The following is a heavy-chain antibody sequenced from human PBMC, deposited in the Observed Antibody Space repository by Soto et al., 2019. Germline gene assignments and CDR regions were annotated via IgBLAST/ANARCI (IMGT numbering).Heavy chain of an antibody. V-gene: IGHV1-69*13. J-gene: IGHJ5*02. CDR3: ARSRFLHANWFDP. D-gene: IGHD2-2*01. CDR2: IIPTFGTA. Sequence: ASVTVSCKASGGTFSSYAISWVRQAPGQGLEWMGGIIPTFGTANYAQKFQGRVTITADESTSTAYMELSRLRSDDTAVYYCARSRFLHANWFDPWGQGTLVTVSS. CDR1: GGTFSSYA.